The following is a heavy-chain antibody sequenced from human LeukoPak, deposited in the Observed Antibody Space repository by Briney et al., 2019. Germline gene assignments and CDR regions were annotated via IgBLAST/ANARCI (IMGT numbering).Heavy chain of an antibody. Sequence: GGSLRLSCAASGFTFSSYAMHWVRQAPGKGLGYVLSIISNGGTTYYAYSVKGRFTISSDNSKNTLYLQMGSLRAEDMAVYYCARDRHPRYRPRAYWFDPWGQGTLVTVSS. CDR3: ARDRHPRYRPRAYWFDP. CDR1: GFTFSSYA. V-gene: IGHV3-64*01. J-gene: IGHJ5*02. CDR2: IISNGGTT. D-gene: IGHD1-1*01.